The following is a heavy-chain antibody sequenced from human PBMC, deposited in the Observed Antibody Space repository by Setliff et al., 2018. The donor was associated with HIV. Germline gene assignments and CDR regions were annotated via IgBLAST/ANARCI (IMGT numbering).Heavy chain of an antibody. D-gene: IGHD2-21*02. CDR2: IYYSGST. Sequence: SETLSLTCTVSGGSISNSRYYWSWIRQPPGKGLEWIGSIYYSGSTYYNPSLKSRVTISVDTSKNQLSLKLSSVTDADTAVYYCARGQGCGGGCHYAFEMWGQGTMVTVSS. CDR1: GGSISNSRYY. V-gene: IGHV4-39*01. CDR3: ARGQGCGGGCHYAFEM. J-gene: IGHJ3*02.